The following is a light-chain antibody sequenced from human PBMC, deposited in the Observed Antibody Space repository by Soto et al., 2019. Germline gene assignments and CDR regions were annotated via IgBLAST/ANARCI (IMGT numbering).Light chain of an antibody. CDR2: WAS. V-gene: IGKV4-1*01. CDR1: QSVCYSSNSKAY. J-gene: IGKJ2*01. Sequence: DIVMTQSPDSLAVSLGERATITCRSSQSVCYSSNSKAYLAWYQLKPGQRPKVLITWASTRESVVPYRFSGSGSGTYFTLNILSLKAHDVAFDFCTHHHSLPYTFGQGTQLPIK. CDR3: THHHSLPYT.